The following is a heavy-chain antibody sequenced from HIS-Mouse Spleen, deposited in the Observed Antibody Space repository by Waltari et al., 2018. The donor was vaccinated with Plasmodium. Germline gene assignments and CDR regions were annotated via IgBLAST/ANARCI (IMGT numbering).Heavy chain of an antibody. V-gene: IGHV1-2*02. CDR1: GYTFTGHY. J-gene: IGHJ1*01. CDR3: ARVLGYKAAAGTFVEYFQH. Sequence: QVQLVQSGAEVKKPGASVTVSCTASGYTFTGHYTHWVRLAHGPGLEWMGWINPNSGGTNYAQKFQGRVTMTRDTSISTAYMELSRLRSDDTAVYYCARVLGYKAAAGTFVEYFQHWGQGTLVTVSS. D-gene: IGHD6-13*01. CDR2: INPNSGGT.